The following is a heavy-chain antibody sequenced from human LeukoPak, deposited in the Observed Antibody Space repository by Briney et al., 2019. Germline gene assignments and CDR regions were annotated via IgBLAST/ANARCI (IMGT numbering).Heavy chain of an antibody. V-gene: IGHV4-59*08. CDR3: ARCSGYSGSCDFDY. Sequence: KPSETLSLTCTVSGGSIGIYYWSWIRQPPGKGLEWIGYIYYSENTSYTPSLKSRVTISLDTSKNQFSLKLTSVTAADTAVYYWARCSGYSGSCDFDYWGQGTLVSV. CDR2: IYYSENT. J-gene: IGHJ4*02. D-gene: IGHD1-26*01. CDR1: GGSIGIYY.